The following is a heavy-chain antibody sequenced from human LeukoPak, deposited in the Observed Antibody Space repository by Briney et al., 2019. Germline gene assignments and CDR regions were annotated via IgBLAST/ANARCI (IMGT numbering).Heavy chain of an antibody. Sequence: SETLSLTCTVSGDSISSYYWSWIRQPPGKGLEWMGYINYSGNTNYNPSLKSRVTISVDTSKNQFALRLTSVTAADTAVYYCAREGRQDYVYFDCWGQGTLVTVSS. V-gene: IGHV4-59*01. CDR3: AREGRQDYVYFDC. J-gene: IGHJ4*02. CDR1: GDSISSYY. D-gene: IGHD4-17*01. CDR2: INYSGNT.